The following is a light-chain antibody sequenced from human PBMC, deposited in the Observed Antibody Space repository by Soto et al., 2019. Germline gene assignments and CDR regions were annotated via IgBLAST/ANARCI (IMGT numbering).Light chain of an antibody. J-gene: IGKJ4*01. CDR3: QQYDKSLPPVT. CDR1: RSVSTN. V-gene: IGKV3-15*01. Sequence: DIIWTQSPAIVSVSPGERATLSCRASRSVSTNLAWYQHKHGQAPRLLIYGASTRVTDIPARFSGSGSGTDFTLTINYLKSEDFGVYCCQQYDKSLPPVTFGGGTKVEI. CDR2: GAS.